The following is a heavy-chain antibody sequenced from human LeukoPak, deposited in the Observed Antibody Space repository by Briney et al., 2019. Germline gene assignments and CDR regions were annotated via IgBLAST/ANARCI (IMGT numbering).Heavy chain of an antibody. J-gene: IGHJ4*02. V-gene: IGHV4-34*01. CDR2: INHRGNT. D-gene: IGHD3-22*01. CDR1: GGSFSGYY. Sequence: EPSETLSLTCAVYGGSFSGYYWSWIRQTPEKGPEWIGGINHRGNTIYNPSLKSRVTITVDTSKNQFPLKLSTVTAADTAVYYWARGKRRSTSCPGRRTYYYDSSGYLQSRTFDYWGQGTLVTVSS. CDR3: ARGKRRSTSCPGRRTYYYDSSGYLQSRTFDY.